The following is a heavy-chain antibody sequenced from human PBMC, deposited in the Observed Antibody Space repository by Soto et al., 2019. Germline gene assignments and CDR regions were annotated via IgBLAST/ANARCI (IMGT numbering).Heavy chain of an antibody. D-gene: IGHD3-22*01. CDR2: IYSGGST. Sequence: GGSLRLSCAASGFTVSSNYMSWVRQAPGKGLEWVSVIYSGGSTYYADSVKGRFTISRDNSKNTLYLQMNSLRAEDTAVYYCARGTYYDSSGYYSYWGQGTLVTV. CDR3: ARGTYYDSSGYYSY. V-gene: IGHV3-53*01. CDR1: GFTVSSNY. J-gene: IGHJ4*02.